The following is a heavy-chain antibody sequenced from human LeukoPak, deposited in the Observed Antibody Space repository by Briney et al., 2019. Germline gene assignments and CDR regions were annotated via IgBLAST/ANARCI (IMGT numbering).Heavy chain of an antibody. D-gene: IGHD1-26*01. CDR3: ATQVGASYWYFDL. J-gene: IGHJ2*01. CDR1: GFTFINAW. Sequence: GGSLRLSCAASGFTFINAWMSWVRQAPGKGLEWVGRIQSLIDGGTVDYAASVKGRFTVSRDDPKKTLYLQMNSLNTEDTAVYYCATQVGASYWYFDLWGRGTLVSVSS. V-gene: IGHV3-15*01. CDR2: IQSLIDGGTV.